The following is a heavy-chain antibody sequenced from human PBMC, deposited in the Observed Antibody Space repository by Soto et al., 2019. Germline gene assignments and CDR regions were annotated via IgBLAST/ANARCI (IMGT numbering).Heavy chain of an antibody. D-gene: IGHD3-10*01. CDR3: ARDKKEVTAGRGAFDI. V-gene: IGHV3-11*06. Sequence: GGSLGLSCAASGFTFIDYYMSWIRQAPGKGLEWISYISSSSRYTNYADSVKGRFTISRDNARNSLFLQMNSLRAEDTAMYYCARDKKEVTAGRGAFDIWGQGTMVTVSS. J-gene: IGHJ3*02. CDR2: ISSSSRYT. CDR1: GFTFIDYY.